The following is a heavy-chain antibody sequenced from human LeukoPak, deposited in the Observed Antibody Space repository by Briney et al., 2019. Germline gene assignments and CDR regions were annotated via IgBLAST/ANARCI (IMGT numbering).Heavy chain of an antibody. CDR2: ISSSSSYI. V-gene: IGHV3-21*01. CDR1: RFTFSSYS. Sequence: GGSLRLSCAASRFTFSSYSMNWVRQAPGKGLEWVSSISSSSSYIYYADSVKGRFTISRDNAKNSLYLQMNSLRAEDTAVYYCARDQGVTTNFDYWGQGTLVTVSS. J-gene: IGHJ4*02. CDR3: ARDQGVTTNFDY. D-gene: IGHD4-17*01.